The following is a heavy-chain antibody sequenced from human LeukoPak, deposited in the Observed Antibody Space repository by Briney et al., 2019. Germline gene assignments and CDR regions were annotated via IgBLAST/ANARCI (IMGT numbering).Heavy chain of an antibody. Sequence: GGSLRLSCAASGFTFSSYIMSWVRQAPGKGLEWVSAISGSGGGTYYADSVKGRFTISRDNSKNTLYLQMNSLRAEDTAVYYCAREFVDIVVVGNAFDIWGQGTMVTVSS. CDR2: ISGSGGGT. CDR3: AREFVDIVVVGNAFDI. V-gene: IGHV3-23*01. J-gene: IGHJ3*02. D-gene: IGHD2-2*03. CDR1: GFTFSSYI.